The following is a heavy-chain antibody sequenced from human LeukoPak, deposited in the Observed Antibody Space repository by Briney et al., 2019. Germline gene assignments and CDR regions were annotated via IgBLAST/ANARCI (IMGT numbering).Heavy chain of an antibody. D-gene: IGHD3-10*01. V-gene: IGHV3-74*01. J-gene: IGHJ5*02. Sequence: GGSLRLSCAASGFTFSSEWMHWVRQAPGRGLVWISHINSDGGSTHYGGSVKGRFTVSKDNAKNTLYLQMNSLRAEDTAVYYCARDLPRTSGPWGQGTLVTVSS. CDR2: INSDGGST. CDR3: ARDLPRTSGP. CDR1: GFTFSSEW.